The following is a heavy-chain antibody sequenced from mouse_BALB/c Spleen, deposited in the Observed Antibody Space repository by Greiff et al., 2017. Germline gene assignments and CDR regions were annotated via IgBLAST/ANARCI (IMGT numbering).Heavy chain of an antibody. CDR3: ARERWFAY. CDR2: IYPGNVNT. CDR1: GYTFTSYY. Sequence: VQLQQSGPELVKPGASVRISCKASGYTFTSYYIHWVKQRPGQGLEWIGWIYPGNVNTKYNEKFKGKATLTADKSSSTAYMQLSSLTSEDSAVYFCARERWFAYWGQGTLVTVSA. V-gene: IGHV1S56*01. J-gene: IGHJ3*01.